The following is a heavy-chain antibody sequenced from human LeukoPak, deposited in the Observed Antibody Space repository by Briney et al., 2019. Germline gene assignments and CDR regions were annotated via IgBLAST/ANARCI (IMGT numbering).Heavy chain of an antibody. Sequence: ASVKVSCXASGYTFTGYYMHWVRQAPGQGLEWMGWINPNSGGTNYAQKFQGRVTMTRDTSISTAYMELSRLRSDDTAVYYCARDPSYYYYYYYMDVWGKGTTVTVSS. CDR3: ARDPSYYYYYYYMDV. CDR1: GYTFTGYY. V-gene: IGHV1-2*02. CDR2: INPNSGGT. J-gene: IGHJ6*03.